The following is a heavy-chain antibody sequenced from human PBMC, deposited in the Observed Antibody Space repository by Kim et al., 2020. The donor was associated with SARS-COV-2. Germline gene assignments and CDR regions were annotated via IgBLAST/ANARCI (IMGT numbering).Heavy chain of an antibody. J-gene: IGHJ4*02. CDR1: GGSISSYY. CDR3: ARVLNSGYSDY. Sequence: SETLSLTCSVSGGSISSYYWTWIRLPPGKGLEWIGYINYSGSTKYNPSLKNRITISVDTSRNEFSLKMSSVTAADTAIYYCARVLNSGYSDYWGQGILVT. CDR2: INYSGST. V-gene: IGHV4-59*01. D-gene: IGHD3-22*01.